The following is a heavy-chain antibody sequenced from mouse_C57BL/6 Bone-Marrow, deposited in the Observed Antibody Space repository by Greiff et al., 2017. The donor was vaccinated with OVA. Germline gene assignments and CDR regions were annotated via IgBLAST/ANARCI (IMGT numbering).Heavy chain of an antibody. V-gene: IGHV1-81*01. CDR3: AREKFITTVVATRYFDV. CDR1: GYTFTSYG. Sequence: QVQLQQSGAELARPGASVKLSCKASGYTFTSYGISWVKQRTGQGLEWIGEIYPRSGNTYYNEKFKGKATLTADKSSSTAYMELRSLTSEDSAVYCCAREKFITTVVATRYFDVWGTGTTVTVSS. CDR2: IYPRSGNT. J-gene: IGHJ1*03. D-gene: IGHD1-1*01.